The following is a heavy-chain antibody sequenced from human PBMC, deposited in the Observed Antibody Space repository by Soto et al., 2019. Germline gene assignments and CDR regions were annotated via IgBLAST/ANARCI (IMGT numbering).Heavy chain of an antibody. CDR3: AKDLPASS. CDR2: ISYDGSNK. Sequence: PGGSLRLSCAASGFTFSSYGMHWVRQAPGKGLEWVAVISYDGSNKYYADSVKGRFTISRDNSKNTLYLQMNSLRAEDTAVYYCAKDLPASSWGQGTLVTVSS. J-gene: IGHJ5*02. CDR1: GFTFSSYG. V-gene: IGHV3-30*18.